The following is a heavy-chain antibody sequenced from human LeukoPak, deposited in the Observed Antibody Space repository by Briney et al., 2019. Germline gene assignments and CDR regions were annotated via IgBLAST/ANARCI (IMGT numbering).Heavy chain of an antibody. V-gene: IGHV6-1*01. Sequence: SQTVSLTCAISGDSVSSNSAAWNWTRQSPSRGLEWLGRTYYRSKWYNGYAVAVKSRITINPDTSKNQFSLHLNSVTPEDTAVYYCVRSGDTGSLEVWGKVTTVTVSS. J-gene: IGHJ6*04. CDR1: GDSVSSNSAA. CDR2: TYYRSKWYN. CDR3: VRSGDTGSLEV. D-gene: IGHD1-26*01.